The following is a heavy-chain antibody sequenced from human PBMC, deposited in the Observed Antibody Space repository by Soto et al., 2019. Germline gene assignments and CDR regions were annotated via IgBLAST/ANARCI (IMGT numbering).Heavy chain of an antibody. CDR1: GYTFTGYY. CDR3: ARDYDFWKGGMDV. V-gene: IGHV1-2*04. CDR2: INPNSGGT. Sequence: GASVKVSCKASGYTFTGYYMHWVRQAPGQGLERMGWINPNSGGTNYAQKFQGWVTMTRDTSISTAYMELSRLRSDDTAVYYCARDYDFWKGGMDVWGQGTTVTVSS. J-gene: IGHJ6*02. D-gene: IGHD3-3*01.